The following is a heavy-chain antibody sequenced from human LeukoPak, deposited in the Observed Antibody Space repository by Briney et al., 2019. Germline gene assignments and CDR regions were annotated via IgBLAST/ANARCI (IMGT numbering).Heavy chain of an antibody. CDR1: GFTFSSYW. Sequence: GGSLRLSCAASGFTFSSYWMSWVRQAPGKGLEWVANIKQDGSEKYYVDSVKGRFTISRDNAKKSLYLQMNSLRAEDTAVYYCAKGSNWNLPYYFDYWGQGTLVTVSS. CDR2: IKQDGSEK. V-gene: IGHV3-7*01. CDR3: AKGSNWNLPYYFDY. D-gene: IGHD1-20*01. J-gene: IGHJ4*02.